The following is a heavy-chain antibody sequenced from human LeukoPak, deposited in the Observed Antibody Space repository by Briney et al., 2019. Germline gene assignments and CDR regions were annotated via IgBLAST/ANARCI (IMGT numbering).Heavy chain of an antibody. CDR3: ARGRPPNS. V-gene: IGHV4-34*01. J-gene: IGHJ4*02. CDR1: GGSFGGYY. CDR2: INHSGST. Sequence: SETLSLTCAVYGGSFGGYYWSWTRPPPGKGLEWIGEINHSGSTNYNPSLKSRVTISVDTTKIQFSLKLSSVTATDTAVYYCARGRPPNSWGQGTLVTVSS.